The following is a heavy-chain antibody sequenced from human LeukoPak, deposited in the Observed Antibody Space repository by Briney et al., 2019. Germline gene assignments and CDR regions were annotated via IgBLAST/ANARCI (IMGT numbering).Heavy chain of an antibody. CDR2: TRNKANSYTT. CDR1: GFTFGDHY. J-gene: IGHJ4*02. V-gene: IGHV3-72*01. Sequence: GGSLRLSCAASGFTFGDHYMDWVRQAPGKGLERVGRTRNKANSYTTEYAASVKGRFTISRDKSKNTLYLQMNSLRAEDTAVYYCARGGGYDSSGYYNYWGQGTLVTVSS. D-gene: IGHD3-22*01. CDR3: ARGGGYDSSGYYNY.